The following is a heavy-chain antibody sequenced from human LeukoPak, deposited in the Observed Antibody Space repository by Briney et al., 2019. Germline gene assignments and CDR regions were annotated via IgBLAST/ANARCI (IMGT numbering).Heavy chain of an antibody. CDR2: ISAYNGNT. CDR1: GYTFTSYG. D-gene: IGHD5-24*01. CDR3: VRDRDGYNGGDY. V-gene: IGHV1-18*01. Sequence: ASVKVSCKASGYTFTSYGISWVRQAPGQGLEWMGWISAYNGNTNYAQNLQGRVTLTTDTSTSTAYMELRSLRSDDTAVYYCVRDRDGYNGGDYWGQGTLVTVSS. J-gene: IGHJ4*02.